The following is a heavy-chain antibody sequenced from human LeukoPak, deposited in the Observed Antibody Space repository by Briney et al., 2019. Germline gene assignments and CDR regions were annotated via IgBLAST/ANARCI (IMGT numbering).Heavy chain of an antibody. Sequence: GESLNISCKDSGYSFTSYWIGWVRQMPGKGLEWTGIINPGDSDTRYSPSFQGQVTISADKSISTAYLQWSSLKASDTAMYYCARQRRSDYGVRGAFDIWGQGTMVTVSS. V-gene: IGHV5-51*01. D-gene: IGHD4-17*01. CDR2: INPGDSDT. J-gene: IGHJ3*02. CDR3: ARQRRSDYGVRGAFDI. CDR1: GYSFTSYW.